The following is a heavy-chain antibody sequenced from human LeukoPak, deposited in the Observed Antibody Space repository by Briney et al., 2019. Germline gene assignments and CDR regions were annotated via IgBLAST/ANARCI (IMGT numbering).Heavy chain of an antibody. V-gene: IGHV3-30-3*01. D-gene: IGHD6-19*01. J-gene: IGHJ6*03. CDR3: ARDQGSGRSYYYYYMDV. Sequence: GGSLRLSCAASGFTFSSYAMHWVRQAPGKGLEWVAVISYDGSNKYYADSVKGRFTISRDNSKNTLYLQMNSLRAEDTAVYYCARDQGSGRSYYYYYMDVWGKGTTVTVSS. CDR1: GFTFSSYA. CDR2: ISYDGSNK.